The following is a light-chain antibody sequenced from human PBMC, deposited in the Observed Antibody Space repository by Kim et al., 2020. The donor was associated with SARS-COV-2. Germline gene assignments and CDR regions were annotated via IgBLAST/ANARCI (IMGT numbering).Light chain of an antibody. CDR3: QQYGSSPLT. Sequence: EIVLTQSPGTLSLSPGDRATLSCRARQSVSSSFLAWYQQKPGLAPRLLIYGATSRASGIPDRFSGSGSGTDFTLTISRLEPEDFAVYYCQQYGSSPLTFGGGTKVEI. V-gene: IGKV3-20*01. CDR1: QSVSSSF. CDR2: GAT. J-gene: IGKJ4*01.